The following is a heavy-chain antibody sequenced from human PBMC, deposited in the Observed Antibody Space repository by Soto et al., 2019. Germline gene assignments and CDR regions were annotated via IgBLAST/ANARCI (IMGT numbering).Heavy chain of an antibody. CDR2: ISGSGSST. CDR1: GFTFSSYA. CDR3: ARDAIMITFGGSYRSPATDY. Sequence: PGGSLRLSCAASGFTFSSYAMSWVRQAPGKGLEWVSAISGSGSSTYYADSVKGRFTISRDNSNNTLYLQMKNLRAEDMSVYYFARDAIMITFGGSYRSPATDYRGQGILVTVS. D-gene: IGHD3-16*02. V-gene: IGHV3-23*01. J-gene: IGHJ4*02.